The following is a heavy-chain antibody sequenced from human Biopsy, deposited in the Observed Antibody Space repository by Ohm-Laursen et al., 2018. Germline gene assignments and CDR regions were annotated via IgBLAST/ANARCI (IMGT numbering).Heavy chain of an antibody. CDR2: IKQDGSED. CDR3: VRGRSMDV. CDR1: GFTFSSSW. V-gene: IGHV3-7*01. Sequence: SLRLSCAASGFTFSSSWMTWVRQAPGKGLERVAMIKQDGSEDYYVDSVKGRFTISRDNAQKSLDLQLNSLRAEDTAVYYCVRGRSMDVWGQGTTVTVSS. J-gene: IGHJ6*02.